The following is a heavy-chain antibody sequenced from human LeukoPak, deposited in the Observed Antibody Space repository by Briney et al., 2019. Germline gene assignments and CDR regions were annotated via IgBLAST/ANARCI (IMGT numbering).Heavy chain of an antibody. D-gene: IGHD4-11*01. Sequence: PGESLKISCKGSGYSFTSYWIGWVRQMPGKGLEWMGIIYPGDSDTRYSPSFQGQVTISADKSISTACLQSSSLKASDTAMYYCARFPGLTTVTLDYWGQGTLVTVYS. CDR1: GYSFTSYW. J-gene: IGHJ4*02. CDR3: ARFPGLTTVTLDY. V-gene: IGHV5-51*01. CDR2: IYPGDSDT.